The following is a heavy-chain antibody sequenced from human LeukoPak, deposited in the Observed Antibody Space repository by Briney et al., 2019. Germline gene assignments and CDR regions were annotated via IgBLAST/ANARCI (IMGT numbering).Heavy chain of an antibody. CDR1: GFTFSSYA. CDR2: ISGSGGST. J-gene: IGHJ4*02. CDR3: AKVSRYYYDSSGQVSFDY. V-gene: IGHV3-23*01. D-gene: IGHD3-22*01. Sequence: GGSLRLSCAASGFTFSSYAMSWVRQAPGKGLEWVSAISGSGGSTYYADSVKGRFTISRDNSKNTLYLQTNSLRAEDTAVYYCAKVSRYYYDSSGQVSFDYWGQGTLVTVSS.